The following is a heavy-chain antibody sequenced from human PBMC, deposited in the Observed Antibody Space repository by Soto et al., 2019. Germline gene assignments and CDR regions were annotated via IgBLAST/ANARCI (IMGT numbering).Heavy chain of an antibody. J-gene: IGHJ4*02. CDR3: TRGRLGGNYFDY. D-gene: IGHD3-10*01. V-gene: IGHV4-31*03. CDR1: GGSISSGGYY. CDR2: IYYSGST. Sequence: SETLSLTCTVSGGSISSGGYYWSWIRQHPGKGLEWIGYIYYSGSTYYNPSLKSRVTISVDTSKNQFSLKLSSVTAADTAVYYCTRGRLGGNYFDYWGQGTLVTVSS.